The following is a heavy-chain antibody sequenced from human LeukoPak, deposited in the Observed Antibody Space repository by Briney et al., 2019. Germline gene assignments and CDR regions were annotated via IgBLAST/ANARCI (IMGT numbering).Heavy chain of an antibody. CDR1: GFTFSNSA. Sequence: GSLRLSCAASGFTFSNSAMTWVRQTPGKGLGWVSGISESGGSTYHADSVKGRFTISRDNSKNSLYLQMNSLRDEDTALYYCAKAIETASSWYRRPFDYWGRGTLVTVSS. V-gene: IGHV3-23*01. CDR2: ISESGGST. D-gene: IGHD6-13*01. CDR3: AKAIETASSWYRRPFDY. J-gene: IGHJ4*02.